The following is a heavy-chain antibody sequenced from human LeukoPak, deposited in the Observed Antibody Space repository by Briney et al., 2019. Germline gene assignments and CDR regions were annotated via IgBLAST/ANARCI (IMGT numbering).Heavy chain of an antibody. V-gene: IGHV3-20*01. CDR3: ARGQWELTTFFDY. J-gene: IGHJ4*02. CDR1: GFTFDDYG. Sequence: GGSLRLSCAASGFTFDDYGMSWVRHAPGKGLEWVSGINWNGGSTGYADSVKGRFTISRDNAKNSLYLQMNSLRAEDTALHHCARGQWELTTFFDYWGQGTLVTVSS. CDR2: INWNGGST. D-gene: IGHD1-26*01.